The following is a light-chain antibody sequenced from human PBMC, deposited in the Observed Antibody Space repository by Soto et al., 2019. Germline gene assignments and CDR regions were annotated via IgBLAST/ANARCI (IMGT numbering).Light chain of an antibody. CDR1: SSDVGCYNS. CDR2: DVS. Sequence: QSALTQPRSVSGSPGQSVTISCTGISSDVGCYNSVSWYQRCPGKAPKLMIYDVSQRPSGVPDRFSGSKSDNTASLTISGLQPEDEADYYCAAWDDSVSIVLFGGGTKVTVL. V-gene: IGLV2-11*01. J-gene: IGLJ2*01. CDR3: AAWDDSVSIVL.